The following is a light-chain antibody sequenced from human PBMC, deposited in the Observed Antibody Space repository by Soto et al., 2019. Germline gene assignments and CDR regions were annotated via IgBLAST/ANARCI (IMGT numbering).Light chain of an antibody. Sequence: SYELTQPPSVSVAPGKTARITCGGNNIGSKSVHWYQQNPGQAPVLVIYYDSDRPSGIPERFSCSNSGNTATLTISRVEAGDEADYYCQVWDSSSDHPVFGGGTKVTVL. J-gene: IGLJ2*01. V-gene: IGLV3-21*04. CDR1: NIGSKS. CDR2: YDS. CDR3: QVWDSSSDHPV.